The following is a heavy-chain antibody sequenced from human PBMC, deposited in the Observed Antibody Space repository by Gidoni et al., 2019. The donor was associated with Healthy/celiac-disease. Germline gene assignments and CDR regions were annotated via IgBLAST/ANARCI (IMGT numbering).Heavy chain of an antibody. J-gene: IGHJ5*02. CDR3: ARAIAARSWGTWFDP. D-gene: IGHD6-6*01. CDR2: IYYSGST. CDR1: GGSISSYY. Sequence: QVQLQESGPGLVKPSETLSLTCPVSGGSISSYYWSWIRQPPGKGLEWIGYIYYSGSTNYNPSLKSRVTISVDTSKNQFSLKLSSVTAADTAVYYCARAIAARSWGTWFDPWGQGTLVTVSS. V-gene: IGHV4-59*01.